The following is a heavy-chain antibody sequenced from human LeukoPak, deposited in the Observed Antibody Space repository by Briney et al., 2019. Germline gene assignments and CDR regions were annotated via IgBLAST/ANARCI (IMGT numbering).Heavy chain of an antibody. CDR1: GFTFSSYW. CDR2: IKKDGSEK. V-gene: IGHV3-7*01. D-gene: IGHD1-14*01. Sequence: PGGSLRLSCAASGFTFSSYWMSWVRQAPGKRLDWVANIKKDGSEKYYVDSVKGRFTISRDNAKNSLYLQMNSLRAEDTAVYYCARVGPWVNPDYYSYYMDVWGKGTTVTVSS. CDR3: ARVGPWVNPDYYSYYMDV. J-gene: IGHJ6*03.